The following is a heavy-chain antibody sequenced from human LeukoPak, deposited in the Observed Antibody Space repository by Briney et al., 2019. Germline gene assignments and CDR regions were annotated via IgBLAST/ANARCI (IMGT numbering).Heavy chain of an antibody. CDR3: AKGGQNRATVKRRDYYYYYMDV. V-gene: IGHV3-23*01. CDR1: GFTFSSYA. Sequence: GGSLRLSCAASGFTFSSYAMSWVRQAPGKGLEWVSATSGSGGSTYYADSVKGRFTISRDNSKNTLYLQMNSLRAEDTAVYYCAKGGQNRATVKRRDYYYYYMDVWGKGTTVTVSS. D-gene: IGHD4-17*01. J-gene: IGHJ6*03. CDR2: TSGSGGST.